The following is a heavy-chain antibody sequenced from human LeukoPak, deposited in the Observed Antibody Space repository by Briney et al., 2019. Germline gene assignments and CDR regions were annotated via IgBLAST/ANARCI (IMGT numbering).Heavy chain of an antibody. J-gene: IGHJ4*02. Sequence: PSETLSLTCAVYGGSFSGYYRSWIRQPPGKGLEWIGEINHSGSTNYNPSLKSRVTISVDTSKNQFSLKLSSVTAADTAVYYCAGTSSGYYSTDYWGQGTLVTVSS. CDR3: AGTSSGYYSTDY. D-gene: IGHD5-12*01. CDR1: GGSFSGYY. CDR2: INHSGST. V-gene: IGHV4-34*01.